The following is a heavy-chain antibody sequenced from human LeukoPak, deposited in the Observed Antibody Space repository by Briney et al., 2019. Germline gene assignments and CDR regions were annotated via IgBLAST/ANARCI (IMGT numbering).Heavy chain of an antibody. CDR3: ARDGTMSTRAPGGVPDY. V-gene: IGHV1-2*02. D-gene: IGHD3-10*02. J-gene: IGHJ4*02. CDR1: GYTFNSYG. CDR2: INPNSGDT. Sequence: ASVKVSCKTSGYTFNSYGISWVRQAPGQGLEWMGWINPNSGDTYYAPKFQGRVTMTRDTSISTAYMDLSRLRSDDTAVYYCARDGTMSTRAPGGVPDYWGQGTLVTVSS.